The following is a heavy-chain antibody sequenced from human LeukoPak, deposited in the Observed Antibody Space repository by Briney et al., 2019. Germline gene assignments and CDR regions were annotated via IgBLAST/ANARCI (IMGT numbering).Heavy chain of an antibody. D-gene: IGHD6-6*01. CDR2: INPDGTEK. CDR1: GFTFSSFW. J-gene: IGHJ1*01. Sequence: PGGSLRLSCVSSGFTFSSFWMTWVRQAPGKGLEWVGNINPDGTEKYYVDSVRGRFTISRDNAKNSLFLQMSSLRAEDTAVYYCATSGGSSSGYYQRWGQGTLVTVSS. CDR3: ATSGGSSSGYYQR. V-gene: IGHV3-7*02.